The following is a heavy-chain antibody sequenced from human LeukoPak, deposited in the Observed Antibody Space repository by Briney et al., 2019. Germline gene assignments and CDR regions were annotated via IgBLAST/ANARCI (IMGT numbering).Heavy chain of an antibody. CDR2: ISSSSSYT. D-gene: IGHD6-19*01. CDR3: ARGSSSGWYGEDARWFDP. CDR1: GFTFSDYY. V-gene: IGHV3-11*05. Sequence: GGSLRLSCAASGFTFSDYYMSWIRQAPGKGLEWVSYISSSSSYTNYADSVKGRFTISRDNAKNSLYLKMNSLRAEDTAVYYCARGSSSGWYGEDARWFDPWGQGTLVTVSS. J-gene: IGHJ5*02.